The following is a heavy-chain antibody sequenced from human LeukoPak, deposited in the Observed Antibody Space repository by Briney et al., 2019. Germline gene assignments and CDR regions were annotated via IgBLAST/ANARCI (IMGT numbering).Heavy chain of an antibody. CDR2: IYHSGST. D-gene: IGHD4-17*01. Sequence: SETLSLTCTVSGYSISSGYYWGWIRQPPGKGLEWIGSIYHSGSTYYNPSLKSRVTISVDTSKNQFSLKLSSVTAADTAVYYCARVLYGDSSIDYWGQGTLVTVSS. J-gene: IGHJ4*02. CDR1: GYSISSGYY. CDR3: ARVLYGDSSIDY. V-gene: IGHV4-38-2*02.